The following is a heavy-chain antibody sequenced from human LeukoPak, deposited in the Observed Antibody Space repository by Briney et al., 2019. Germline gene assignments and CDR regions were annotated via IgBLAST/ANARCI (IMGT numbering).Heavy chain of an antibody. CDR3: ARGRYSSRSGGYYFDI. Sequence: GGSLRLSCAASGFTFSSYAMSWVRQAPGKGLEWVSAISGSGGSTYYADSVKGRFTISRDNVKNSLYLQMNSLRAEDTAVYYCARGRYSSRSGGYYFDIWGQGTLVTVSS. V-gene: IGHV3-23*01. J-gene: IGHJ4*02. CDR2: ISGSGGST. CDR1: GFTFSSYA. D-gene: IGHD2-2*01.